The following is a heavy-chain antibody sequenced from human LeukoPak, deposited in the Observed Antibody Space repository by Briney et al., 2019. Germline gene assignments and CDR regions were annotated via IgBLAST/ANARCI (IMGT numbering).Heavy chain of an antibody. CDR2: IYYSGST. CDR3: ASLWGVSGHDY. V-gene: IGHV4-59*02. D-gene: IGHD3-16*01. Sequence: PETLSLNCTGPGGSVSSYYWSWIRQLPGKGLEWIGYIYYSGSTNYNPTLKSRVTISVDTSKNQFSLKLSSVTAADTAVYYCASLWGVSGHDYWGQGTLVTVSS. J-gene: IGHJ4*02. CDR1: GGSVSSYY.